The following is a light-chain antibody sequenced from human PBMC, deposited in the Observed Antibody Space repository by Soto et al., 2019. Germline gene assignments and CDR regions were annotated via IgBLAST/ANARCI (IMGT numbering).Light chain of an antibody. J-gene: IGKJ1*01. CDR1: QGISNY. Sequence: DIKMTQSPSSLSASVGDRVTITCRASQGISNYLAWYQQKPGKVPKLLIYAASTLQSGVPSRFSGSGSGTDVTLTISSLQPEDVAICYCQKYNSAAWTFGQGTKVEIK. CDR2: AAS. V-gene: IGKV1-27*01. CDR3: QKYNSAAWT.